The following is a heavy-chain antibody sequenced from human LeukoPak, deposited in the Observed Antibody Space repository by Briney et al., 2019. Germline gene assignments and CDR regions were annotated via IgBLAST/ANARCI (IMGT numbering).Heavy chain of an antibody. V-gene: IGHV3-23*01. CDR2: ISGSAGST. D-gene: IGHD2-2*01. CDR3: AKPSCSSTSCSPSFYYYGMDV. Sequence: GGFLRLSCAASVFTFSSYPMRWVRQAPRKGLEWVSAISGSAGSTYYADSVKGRFTISRDNSKNTLYLQMNSLRAEDTAVYYCAKPSCSSTSCSPSFYYYGMDVWGQGTTVTVSS. CDR1: VFTFSSYP. J-gene: IGHJ6*02.